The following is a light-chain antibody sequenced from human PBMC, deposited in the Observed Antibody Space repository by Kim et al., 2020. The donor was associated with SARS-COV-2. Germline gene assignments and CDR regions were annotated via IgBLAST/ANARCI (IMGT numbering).Light chain of an antibody. CDR3: SSHSRTFTYV. Sequence: GQSITISCNGSVSDVGAYNYVSWYQQNPGKAPKLLIYDVNKRPSGVSNRFSGSKSGNTASLTISGLQAQDETDYYCSSHSRTFTYVCGTGTKVTVL. CDR1: VSDVGAYNY. V-gene: IGLV2-14*03. CDR2: DVN. J-gene: IGLJ1*01.